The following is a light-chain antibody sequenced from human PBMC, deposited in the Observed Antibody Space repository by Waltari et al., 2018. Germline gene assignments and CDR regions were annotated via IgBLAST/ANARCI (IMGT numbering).Light chain of an antibody. J-gene: IGKJ3*01. CDR3: QQRGDWSRT. CDR2: DAS. Sequence: EIVLTQSPATLSLSPGARATLSCRASQSVSSNLAWYQPKPGQAPRLLIYDASNRATGIPARFSGSGSGTDFTLTISSLEPEDFAVYYCQQRGDWSRTFGPGTKVEIK. CDR1: QSVSSN. V-gene: IGKV3-11*01.